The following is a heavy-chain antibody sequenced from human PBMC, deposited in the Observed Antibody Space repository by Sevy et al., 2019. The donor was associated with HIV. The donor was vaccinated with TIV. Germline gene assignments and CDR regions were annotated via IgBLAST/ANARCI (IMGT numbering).Heavy chain of an antibody. Sequence: SVKVSCKTSGGAFSYAISWVRQAPGQRLEWMGGIIPTFGTTHYAQSFQGRVTITADDSTTTAFMALNSLRSEDTAVYYCASGGYSYGYQAFHMWGQGTMVTVSS. J-gene: IGHJ3*02. CDR1: GGAFSYA. CDR2: IIPTFGTT. D-gene: IGHD5-18*01. V-gene: IGHV1-69*13. CDR3: ASGGYSYGYQAFHM.